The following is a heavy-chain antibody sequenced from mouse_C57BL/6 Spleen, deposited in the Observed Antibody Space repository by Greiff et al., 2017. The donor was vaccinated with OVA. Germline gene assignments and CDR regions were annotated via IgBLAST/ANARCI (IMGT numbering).Heavy chain of an antibody. V-gene: IGHV1-69*01. CDR3: AARNYDGYWFDY. CDR1: GYTFTSYW. Sequence: QVQLQQPGAELVMPWASVKLSCKASGYTFTSYWMHWVKQRPGQGLEWIGGIDPSDSYTNYNQKFKGKATLTVDKSSSTAYMQLSSLTSEDSAVYYCAARNYDGYWFDYWGQGTLVTVSA. CDR2: IDPSDSYT. D-gene: IGHD1-1*01. J-gene: IGHJ3*01.